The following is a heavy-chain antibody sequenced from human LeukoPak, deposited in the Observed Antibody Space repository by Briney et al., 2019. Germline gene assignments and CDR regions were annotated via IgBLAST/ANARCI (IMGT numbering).Heavy chain of an antibody. CDR1: GGPFSNYA. Sequence: SVKVSCKASGGPFSNYAISWVRQAPGQGLEWMGGIIPIFDTANYARKFRGRVTMTRDMSTSTVYMELNSLRSQDTAVYYCARAWEAVAGNYGVVDYWGQGTLVTVSS. CDR2: IIPIFDTA. V-gene: IGHV1-69*05. D-gene: IGHD4-17*01. J-gene: IGHJ4*02. CDR3: ARAWEAVAGNYGVVDY.